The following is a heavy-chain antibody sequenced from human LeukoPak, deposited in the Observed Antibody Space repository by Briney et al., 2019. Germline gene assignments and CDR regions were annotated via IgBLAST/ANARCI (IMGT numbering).Heavy chain of an antibody. CDR3: ARRYSSSYYGMDV. CDR2: IYYSGST. Sequence: SETLSLTCTVSGGSISSSSYYWGWIRQPPGKGLGWIGSIYYSGSTYYNPSLKSRVTISVDTSKNQFSLKLSSVTAADTAVYYCARRYSSSYYGMDVWGQGTTVTVSS. V-gene: IGHV4-39*01. J-gene: IGHJ6*02. CDR1: GGSISSSSYY. D-gene: IGHD6-13*01.